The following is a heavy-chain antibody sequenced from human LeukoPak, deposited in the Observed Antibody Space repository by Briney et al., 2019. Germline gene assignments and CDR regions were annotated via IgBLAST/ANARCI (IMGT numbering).Heavy chain of an antibody. V-gene: IGHV4-59*08. D-gene: IGHD5-18*01. CDR2: IYNSGNT. J-gene: IGHJ4*02. CDR1: GGSISSYY. CDR3: ARFIQLYSFDY. Sequence: SETLSLTCTVSGGSISSYYWSWIRQSPGKGLEWIGYIYNSGNTNYSPYYNPSLKSRVTISVDTSKNQFSLRLSSVTAADTAVYYCARFIQLYSFDYWGQGTLVTVSS.